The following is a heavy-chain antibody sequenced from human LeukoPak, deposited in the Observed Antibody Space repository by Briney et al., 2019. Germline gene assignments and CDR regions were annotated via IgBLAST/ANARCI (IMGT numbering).Heavy chain of an antibody. D-gene: IGHD2-21*01. J-gene: IGHJ5*02. Sequence: GGSLRLSCGASGFTFSSYAMSWVRQAPGKGLEWVSAISANGGSTYYADSGKGRFTISRDNSKNTLYLQMNNLRADDTAVYYCARHPTGFPNWFGPWGQGTLVTVSS. CDR3: ARHPTGFPNWFGP. CDR1: GFTFSSYA. V-gene: IGHV3-23*01. CDR2: ISANGGST.